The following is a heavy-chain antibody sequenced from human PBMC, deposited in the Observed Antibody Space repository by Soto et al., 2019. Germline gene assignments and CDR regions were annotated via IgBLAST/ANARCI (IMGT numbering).Heavy chain of an antibody. D-gene: IGHD6-13*01. CDR2: ISHRGST. J-gene: IGHJ4*02. CDR1: GGSFSGYS. V-gene: IGHV4-34*01. Sequence: PSATLSLTCAVYGGSFSGYSWSWIRQPPEKGLEWIGQISHRGSTNYNPSLTSRVTISVDTSKHQFSLKLTSVTAADTAVYYCGKVEKGYSSRWYVDWGQGTLVTVSS. CDR3: GKVEKGYSSRWYVD.